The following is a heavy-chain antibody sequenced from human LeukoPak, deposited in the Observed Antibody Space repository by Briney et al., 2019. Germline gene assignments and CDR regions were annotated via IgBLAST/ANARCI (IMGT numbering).Heavy chain of an antibody. CDR2: IYYSGST. V-gene: IGHV4-59*01. CDR3: AREANRFPIHAFDI. Sequence: SETLSLTCTVSGGSISSYYWSWIRQPPGKGLEWIGYIYYSGSTSYNPSLKSRVTISVDTSKNQFSLKLSSVTAADTVVYYCAREANRFPIHAFDIWGQGTMVTVSS. J-gene: IGHJ3*02. CDR1: GGSISSYY. D-gene: IGHD1-14*01.